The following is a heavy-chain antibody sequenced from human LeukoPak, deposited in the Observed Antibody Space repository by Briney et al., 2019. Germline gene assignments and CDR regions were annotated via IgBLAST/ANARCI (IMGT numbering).Heavy chain of an antibody. J-gene: IGHJ4*02. V-gene: IGHV3-48*01. Sequence: GGSLRLSCAASGFTFSSYSMNWVRQAPGKGLEWVSYISSSSSTIYYADSVKGRFTISRDNAKNSLYLQMNSLRAEDTAVYYCARDGYYYGSGSYYKVDFDYWGQGTLVTVSS. D-gene: IGHD3-10*01. CDR2: ISSSSSTI. CDR3: ARDGYYYGSGSYYKVDFDY. CDR1: GFTFSSYS.